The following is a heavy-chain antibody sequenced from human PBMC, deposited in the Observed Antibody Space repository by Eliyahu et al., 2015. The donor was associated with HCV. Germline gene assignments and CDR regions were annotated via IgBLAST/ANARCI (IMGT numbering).Heavy chain of an antibody. CDR2: IYYSGST. Sequence: QVQLQESGPGLVKPSETLSLTCTVSGGSISSYYWSWIRQPPGKGLEWIGYIYYSGSTNYNPSLKSRVTISVDTSKNQFSLKLSSVTAADTAVYYCARLGDPYCSSTSCPYYYGMDVWGQGTTVTVSS. CDR3: ARLGDPYCSSTSCPYYYGMDV. V-gene: IGHV4-59*01. CDR1: GGSISSYY. D-gene: IGHD2-2*01. J-gene: IGHJ6*02.